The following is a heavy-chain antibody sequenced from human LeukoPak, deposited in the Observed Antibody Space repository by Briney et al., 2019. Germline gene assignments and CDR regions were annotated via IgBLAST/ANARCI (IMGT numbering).Heavy chain of an antibody. CDR3: TTDGAGRLGRGSPSYYFDY. Sequence: PGGSLRLSCAASGFSFSNAWMYWVRQAPGKGLECVGRIKSKSDGGTTDSAAPVKGRFIISRDDSKNTLFLQMNSLKTEDTAVYYCTTDGAGRLGRGSPSYYFDYWGQGSLVTVSS. CDR1: GFSFSNAW. J-gene: IGHJ4*02. D-gene: IGHD4/OR15-4a*01. V-gene: IGHV3-15*01. CDR2: IKSKSDGGTT.